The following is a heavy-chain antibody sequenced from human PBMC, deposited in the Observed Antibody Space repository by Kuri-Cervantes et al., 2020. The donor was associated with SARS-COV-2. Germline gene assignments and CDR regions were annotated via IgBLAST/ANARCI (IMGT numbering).Heavy chain of an antibody. CDR2: IKSKTDGGTT. D-gene: IGHD7-27*01. CDR1: GFTFSNAW. J-gene: IGHJ2*01. V-gene: IGHV3-15*01. Sequence: GESLKISCAASGFTFSNAWMSWVRQAPGKGLEWVGRIKSKTDGGTTDYAAPVKGRFTISRDDSKNTLYLQMNSLRAEDTAVYYCANLKGLKTGNWYFDLWGRGTLVTVSS. CDR3: ANLKGLKTGNWYFDL.